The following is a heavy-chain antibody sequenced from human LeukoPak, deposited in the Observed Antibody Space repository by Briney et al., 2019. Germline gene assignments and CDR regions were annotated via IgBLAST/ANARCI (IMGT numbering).Heavy chain of an antibody. V-gene: IGHV4-39*07. CDR2: IYYSGST. J-gene: IGHJ6*03. CDR3: ARLATPPDYYYYYMDV. D-gene: IGHD5-12*01. CDR1: GGSISSSSYY. Sequence: PSETLSLTCTVSGGSISSSSYYWGWIRQPPGKGLEWIGSIYYSGSTYYNPSLKSRVTISVDTSKNQFSLKLSSVTAADTAVYYCARLATPPDYYYYYMDVWGKGTTVTVSS.